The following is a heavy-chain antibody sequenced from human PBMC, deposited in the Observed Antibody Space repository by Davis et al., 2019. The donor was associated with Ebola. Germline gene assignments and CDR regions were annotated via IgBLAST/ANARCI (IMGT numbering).Heavy chain of an antibody. J-gene: IGHJ6*02. CDR1: GYTFTSYG. CDR3: ARLLLGTGYGMDV. CDR2: INPNSGGT. V-gene: IGHV1-2*02. D-gene: IGHD2-21*01. Sequence: ASVKVSCKASGYTFTSYGISWVRQAPGQGLEWMGWINPNSGGTNYAQKFQGRVTMTRDTSISTAYMELSRLRSDDTALYYCARLLLGTGYGMDVWGQGTTVTVSS.